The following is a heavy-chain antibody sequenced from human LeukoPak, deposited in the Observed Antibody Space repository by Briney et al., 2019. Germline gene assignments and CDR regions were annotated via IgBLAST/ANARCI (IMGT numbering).Heavy chain of an antibody. V-gene: IGHV3-23*01. CDR2: VSGSDGIT. D-gene: IGHD4-11*01. Sequence: GGSLRLSCAASGFAFSNYAMSWVRQAPGKGLEWISTVSGSDGITHYADSVKGRFTISRDNPKNTLYLQMNSLRAEDTAVYYCARSRDRDYSNSYWGQGTLVTVSS. CDR3: ARSRDRDYSNSY. J-gene: IGHJ4*02. CDR1: GFAFSNYA.